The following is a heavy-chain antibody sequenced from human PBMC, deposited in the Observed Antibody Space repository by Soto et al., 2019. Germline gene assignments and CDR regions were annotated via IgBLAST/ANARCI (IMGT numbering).Heavy chain of an antibody. CDR3: ARMDDSSGYLPDAFDI. CDR2: INPSGGST. Sequence: ASVKVSCKASGYTFTSYYMHWVRQAPGQGLEWMGIINPSGGSTSYAQKFQGRVTVTRDTSTSTVYMELSSLRSEDTAVYYCARMDDSSGYLPDAFDIWGQGTMVTVSS. D-gene: IGHD3-22*01. CDR1: GYTFTSYY. J-gene: IGHJ3*02. V-gene: IGHV1-46*01.